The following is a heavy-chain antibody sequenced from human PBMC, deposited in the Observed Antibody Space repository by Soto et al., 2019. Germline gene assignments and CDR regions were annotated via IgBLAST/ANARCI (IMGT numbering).Heavy chain of an antibody. D-gene: IGHD6-19*01. CDR1: GFTFSSYW. CDR3: ARGGQWLAPDY. J-gene: IGHJ4*02. CDR2: IKQDGSEK. Sequence: EVQLVESGGGLVQPGGSLRLSCAASGFTFSSYWMSWVRQAPGKGLKWVANIKQDGSEKYYVDSVKGRFTISRDNAKNSRYLQMNSMRAEDTAVYYCARGGQWLAPDYWGQGTLVTVSS. V-gene: IGHV3-7*05.